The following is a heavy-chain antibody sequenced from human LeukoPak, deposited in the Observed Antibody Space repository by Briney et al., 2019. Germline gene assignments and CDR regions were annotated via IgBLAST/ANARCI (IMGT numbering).Heavy chain of an antibody. V-gene: IGHV3-7*01. CDR3: ARRTFGSGSYRFDY. CDR1: GFTFSSYW. CDR2: IKQDGSEK. Sequence: GGSLRLSCAASGFTFSSYWMSWVRQAPGKGLEWVANIKQDGSEKYYVDSVKGRFTISRGNAKNSLYLQMNSLRAEDTAVYYCARRTFGSGSYRFDYWGQGTLVTVSS. J-gene: IGHJ4*02. D-gene: IGHD3-10*01.